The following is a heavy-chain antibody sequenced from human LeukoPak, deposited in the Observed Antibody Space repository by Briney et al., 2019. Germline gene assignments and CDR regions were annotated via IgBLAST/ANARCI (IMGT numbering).Heavy chain of an antibody. CDR1: GFTFSSYA. Sequence: TGGSLRLSCAASGFTFSSYAMSWVRQAPGKGLEWVSAISGSGGSTYYADSVKGRFTISRDNSKNTLYLQMNSLRAEDTAVYYCAKAPHPYYDILTGYSDYFDYWGQGTLVTVSS. CDR2: ISGSGGST. J-gene: IGHJ4*02. CDR3: AKAPHPYYDILTGYSDYFDY. D-gene: IGHD3-9*01. V-gene: IGHV3-23*01.